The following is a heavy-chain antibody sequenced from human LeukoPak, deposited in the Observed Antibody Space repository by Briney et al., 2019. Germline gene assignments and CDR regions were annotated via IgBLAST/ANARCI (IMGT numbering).Heavy chain of an antibody. V-gene: IGHV3-21*01. CDR1: GFTFSIYS. CDR2: ISSSSSYI. Sequence: GGSLRLSCAASGFTFSIYSMNWVRQAPGKGLEWVSSISSSSSYIYYADSVKGRFTISRDNAKNSLYLQMNSLRAEDTAVYYCARGRVYDYVWGSLDYWGQGTLVTVSS. CDR3: ARGRVYDYVWGSLDY. D-gene: IGHD3-16*01. J-gene: IGHJ4*02.